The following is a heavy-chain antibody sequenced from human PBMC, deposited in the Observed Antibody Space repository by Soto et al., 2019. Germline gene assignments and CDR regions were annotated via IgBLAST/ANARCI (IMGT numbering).Heavy chain of an antibody. CDR2: IYYSGST. CDR1: GGSISSAGYY. V-gene: IGHV4-31*03. Sequence: QVQLQESGPGLVKPSQTLSLTCTVSGGSISSAGYYWSWIRQVPGKGLEWIGYIYYSGSTYYKPSLKSRATISLDTSNNQFSLKLSSVTAADTAVYYCATNEAAAGIGPVFEYWGQGTLVTVSS. CDR3: ATNEAAAGIGPVFEY. J-gene: IGHJ4*02. D-gene: IGHD6-13*01.